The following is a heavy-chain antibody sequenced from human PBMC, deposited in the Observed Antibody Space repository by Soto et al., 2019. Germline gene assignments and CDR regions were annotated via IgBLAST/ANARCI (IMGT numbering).Heavy chain of an antibody. CDR2: ISGSGGST. J-gene: IGHJ4*02. D-gene: IGHD2-2*01. Sequence: GGSLRLSCVASGFSFSSYAMSWVRKATGKGLEWVSVISGSGGSTYYADSVKGRFTISRDNSKNTLYLQMNSLRAEDTAVYYCAKTSTTNLIVVPAAFDYWGQGTLVTVSS. CDR1: GFSFSSYA. V-gene: IGHV3-23*01. CDR3: AKTSTTNLIVVPAAFDY.